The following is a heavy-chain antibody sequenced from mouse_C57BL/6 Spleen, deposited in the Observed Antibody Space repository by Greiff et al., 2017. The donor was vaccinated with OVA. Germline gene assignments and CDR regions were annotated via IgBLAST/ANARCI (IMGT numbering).Heavy chain of an antibody. J-gene: IGHJ2*01. Sequence: EVKLEESGGGLVQPGGSMKLSCVASGFTFSNYWMNWVRQSPEKGLEWVAQIRLKSDNYATHYAESVKGRFTISRDDSKSSVYLQMNNLRAEDTGIYYCTGELGADYWGQGTTLTVSS. CDR2: IRLKSDNYAT. D-gene: IGHD3-3*01. CDR1: GFTFSNYW. CDR3: TGELGADY. V-gene: IGHV6-3*01.